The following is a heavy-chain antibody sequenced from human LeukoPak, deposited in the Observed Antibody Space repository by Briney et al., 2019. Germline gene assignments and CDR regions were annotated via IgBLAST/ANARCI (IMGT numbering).Heavy chain of an antibody. CDR1: AGSISNYY. CDR3: ARDKPNGSSFDY. D-gene: IGHD6-6*01. V-gene: IGHV4-59*01. Sequence: SETLSLTCTVSAGSISNYYWSWIRQPPGRGLEWIGYIYYSGSTSYNPSLRSRATISVDTSKNQFSLRLSSVTAADTAVYYCARDKPNGSSFDYWGQGTLVTVSS. J-gene: IGHJ4*02. CDR2: IYYSGST.